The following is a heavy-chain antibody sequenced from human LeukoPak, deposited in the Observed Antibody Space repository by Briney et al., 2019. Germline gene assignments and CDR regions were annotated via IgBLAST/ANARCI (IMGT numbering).Heavy chain of an antibody. Sequence: PSETLSLTCAVYGGSFSNYYWSWIRQPPGKGLEWIGEINHSGSTNYNSSLESRVTVSIDTSKAQISLIVTSVTAADTAVYYCAKIYSYGLNDDYWGQGTLVTVSS. CDR2: INHSGST. J-gene: IGHJ4*02. CDR1: GGSFSNYY. D-gene: IGHD5-18*01. V-gene: IGHV4-34*01. CDR3: AKIYSYGLNDDY.